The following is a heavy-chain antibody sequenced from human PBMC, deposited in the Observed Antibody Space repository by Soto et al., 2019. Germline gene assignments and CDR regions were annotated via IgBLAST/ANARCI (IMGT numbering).Heavy chain of an antibody. CDR2: ISYYGSNK. D-gene: IGHD6-13*01. V-gene: IGHV3-30*18. Sequence: QVQLVESGGGVVQPGRSLRLSCAASGFTFSSYGMHWVRQAPGKGLEWVAVISYYGSNKYYADSVKGRFTISRDNSKNTLYLQMNSLRAEDTAVYYCAKEAYSSSWYATPPDYWGQGTLVTVSS. J-gene: IGHJ4*02. CDR1: GFTFSSYG. CDR3: AKEAYSSSWYATPPDY.